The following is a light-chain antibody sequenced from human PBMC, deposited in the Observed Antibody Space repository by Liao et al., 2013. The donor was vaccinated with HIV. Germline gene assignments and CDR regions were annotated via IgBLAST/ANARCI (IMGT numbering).Light chain of an antibody. CDR3: QVWDSSTEMRI. J-gene: IGLJ2*01. CDR1: NIGTKS. CDR2: FDS. Sequence: SYELTQPPSVSVAPGKTASITCGGINIGTKSVHWYQQKPGQAPVLVIYFDSDRPSGIPERFSGSKSGNTATLTIRRVEAVDEGDYYCQVWDSSTEMRIFGGGTKLTVL. V-gene: IGLV3-21*04.